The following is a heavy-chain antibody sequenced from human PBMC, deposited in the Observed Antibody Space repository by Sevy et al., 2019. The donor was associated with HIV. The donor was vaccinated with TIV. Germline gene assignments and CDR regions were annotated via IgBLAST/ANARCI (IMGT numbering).Heavy chain of an antibody. V-gene: IGHV3-48*02. CDR3: ARANVPATSFYYYYDMDV. Sequence: GSLRLSCAASGFTFSSYSMNWVRQAPGKGLEWVSYISVSSSTMYYADSVKGRFTISRDNAKSSLYLQMNSLRDEDTAVYYCARANVPATSFYYYYDMDVWGQGTTVTVSS. D-gene: IGHD2-2*01. CDR2: ISVSSSTM. J-gene: IGHJ6*02. CDR1: GFTFSSYS.